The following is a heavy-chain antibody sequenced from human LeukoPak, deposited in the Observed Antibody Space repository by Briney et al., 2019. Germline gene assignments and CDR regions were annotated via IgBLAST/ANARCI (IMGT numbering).Heavy chain of an antibody. CDR3: AIDGPQAGLYSDY. Sequence: GGSLRLSCAASGFTYSNYWMNWVRQAPGKGPEWVASINQDGNEKYYVDSVKGRFTISRDNAKNSLCLQMHCLRAEDTAVYYCAIDGPQAGLYSDYWGQGTLVTVSS. V-gene: IGHV3-7*03. CDR1: GFTYSNYW. D-gene: IGHD6-19*01. CDR2: INQDGNEK. J-gene: IGHJ4*02.